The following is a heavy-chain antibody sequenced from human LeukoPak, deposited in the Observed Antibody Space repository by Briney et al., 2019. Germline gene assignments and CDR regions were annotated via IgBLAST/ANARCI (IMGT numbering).Heavy chain of an antibody. D-gene: IGHD5-12*01. CDR2: INHSGST. CDR3: ARRYSGYLFDY. Sequence: SETLSLTCAVYGGSFSGYYWSWIRQPLGKGLEWIGEINHSGSTNYNPSLKSRVTISVDTSKNQFSLKLSSVTAADTAVYYCARRYSGYLFDYWGQGTLVTVSS. CDR1: GGSFSGYY. V-gene: IGHV4-34*01. J-gene: IGHJ4*02.